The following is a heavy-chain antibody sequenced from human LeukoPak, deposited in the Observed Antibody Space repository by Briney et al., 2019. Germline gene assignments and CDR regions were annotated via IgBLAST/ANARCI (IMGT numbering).Heavy chain of an antibody. Sequence: GGSLRLSCEASGFIVSDNYMNWVRQAPGKGLEWVANIKQDGSEKHYVDSVKGRFTISRDNAKKSLYLQMNSLRAEDTAVYYCARARGGYCSSTSCYGDLGYWGQGTLVTVSS. V-gene: IGHV3-7*01. J-gene: IGHJ4*02. D-gene: IGHD2-2*01. CDR2: IKQDGSEK. CDR3: ARARGGYCSSTSCYGDLGY. CDR1: GFIVSDNY.